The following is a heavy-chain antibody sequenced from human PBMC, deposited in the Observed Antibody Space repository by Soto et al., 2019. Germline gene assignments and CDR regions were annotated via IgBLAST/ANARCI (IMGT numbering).Heavy chain of an antibody. Sequence: KPSETLSLTCAVYGGSLSGYYWSWIRQPPGKGLEWIGEINHSGSTNYNPSLKSRVTISVDTSKNQFSLKLSSVTAADTAVYYCARSTRAIAVAGTFHYYYYYGMDVWGQGTTVT. J-gene: IGHJ6*02. D-gene: IGHD6-19*01. CDR1: GGSLSGYY. CDR3: ARSTRAIAVAGTFHYYYYYGMDV. V-gene: IGHV4-34*01. CDR2: INHSGST.